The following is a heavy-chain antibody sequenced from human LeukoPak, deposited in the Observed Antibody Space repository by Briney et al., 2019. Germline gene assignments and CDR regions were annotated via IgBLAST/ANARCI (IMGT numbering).Heavy chain of an antibody. CDR3: AREVGQLADLYGMDV. Sequence: GRSLRLSCAASGSTFSSYAMHWVRQAPGKGLEWVAVISYDGSNKYYADSVKGRFTISRDNSKNTLYLQMNSLRAEDTAMYYCAREVGQLADLYGMDVWGQGTTVTVSS. D-gene: IGHD6-6*01. J-gene: IGHJ6*02. CDR1: GSTFSSYA. CDR2: ISYDGSNK. V-gene: IGHV3-30-3*01.